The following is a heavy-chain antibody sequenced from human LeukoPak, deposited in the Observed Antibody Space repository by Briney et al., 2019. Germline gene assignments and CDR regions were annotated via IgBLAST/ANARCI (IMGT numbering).Heavy chain of an antibody. CDR1: GYTFTSYD. V-gene: IGHV1-8*01. D-gene: IGHD5-12*01. J-gene: IGHJ6*03. CDR2: MNPNSGNT. Sequence: ASVKVSCKASGYTFTSYDINWVRQATGQGLEWMGWMNPNSGNTGYAQKFQGRVTMTRNTSISTAYMELSSLRSEDTAVYYCAREGSGYDFYYYYMDVWGKGTTVTVSS. CDR3: AREGSGYDFYYYYMDV.